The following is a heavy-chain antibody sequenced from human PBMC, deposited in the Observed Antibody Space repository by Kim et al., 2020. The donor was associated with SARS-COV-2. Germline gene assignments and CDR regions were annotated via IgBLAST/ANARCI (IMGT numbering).Heavy chain of an antibody. CDR3: ATETQVYANTWFDP. V-gene: IGHV7-4-1*02. CDR1: GYTFTNYG. D-gene: IGHD2-8*01. Sequence: ASVKVSCKASGYTFTNYGIAWVRQAPGHGLLNHINRDRKSTRLNSSHLKLARMPSSACTTISTAYLQINSLKAEDTAFYYGATETQVYANTWFDPWGQGT. CDR2: RDRKSTR. J-gene: IGHJ5*02.